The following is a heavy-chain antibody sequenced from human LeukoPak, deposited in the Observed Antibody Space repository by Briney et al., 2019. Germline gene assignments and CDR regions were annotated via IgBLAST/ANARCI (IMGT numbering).Heavy chain of an antibody. CDR3: AKDLGPGPD. V-gene: IGHV3-23*01. Sequence: GGSLRLSCAASGFTFSSYAMSWVRQALGKGLEWVSALIGSGLTTYYADSVKGRFTISRDNSKNTLYLQMNSLRAEDTAVYYCAKDLGPGPDWGQGTLVTVSS. CDR2: LIGSGLTT. J-gene: IGHJ4*02. CDR1: GFTFSSYA.